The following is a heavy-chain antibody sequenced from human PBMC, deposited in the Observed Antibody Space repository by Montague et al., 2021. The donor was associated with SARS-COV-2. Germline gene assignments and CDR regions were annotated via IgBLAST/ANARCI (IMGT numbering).Heavy chain of an antibody. V-gene: IGHV4-34*01. CDR2: INHSGRT. CDR1: GVSFSDHF. CDR3: ARVNYGEVDY. J-gene: IGHJ4*02. Sequence: SETLSLTCAVYGVSFSDHFWCRIRQPPGKGLEWIGEINHSGRTTYSPSLRFRVSMSIDTSKNQFSLHLRSLTAADAAVYYCARVNYGEVDYWGPGTLVTVSS. D-gene: IGHD4-17*01.